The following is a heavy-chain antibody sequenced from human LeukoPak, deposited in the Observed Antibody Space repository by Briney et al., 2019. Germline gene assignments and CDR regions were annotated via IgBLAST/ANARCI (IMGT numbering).Heavy chain of an antibody. CDR2: IKQDGNEK. CDR3: ARDAYRDRYFDY. CDR1: GFTFTSYW. J-gene: IGHJ4*02. V-gene: IGHV3-7*01. D-gene: IGHD4-11*01. Sequence: GGSLRLSCAVSGFTFTSYWISWVRQAPGKGLEWVANIKQDGNEKYYVDSVKGRFTISRDNAKNSLYLQMNSLRAEDTAVYYCARDAYRDRYFDYWGQGTLVTVSS.